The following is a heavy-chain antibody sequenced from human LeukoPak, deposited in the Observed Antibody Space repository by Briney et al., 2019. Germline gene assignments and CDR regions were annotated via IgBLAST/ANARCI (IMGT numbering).Heavy chain of an antibody. CDR1: VFTVSSYY. CDR3: ATTSTVLKPFDY. J-gene: IGHJ4*02. D-gene: IGHD4-17*01. Sequence: GGSLRLSCAASVFTVSSYYMSSVRQAPGKGLEWVSVFYSGGTTYYADSVKGRFTISRNSSKNTLYLQMNNLRTDDTAMYFCATTSTVLKPFDYWGQGTLVTVSS. CDR2: FYSGGTT. V-gene: IGHV3-53*01.